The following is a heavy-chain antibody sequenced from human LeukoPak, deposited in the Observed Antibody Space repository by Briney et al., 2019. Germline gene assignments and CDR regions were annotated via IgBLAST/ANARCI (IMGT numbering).Heavy chain of an antibody. J-gene: IGHJ3*01. D-gene: IGHD2-2*03. CDR3: ARWIDGFDV. CDR2: IYSGGST. CDR1: GFTVRSNY. V-gene: IGHV3-53*01. Sequence: PGGSLRLSCAASGFTVRSNYMSWVRQAPGKGPEWVSVIYSGGSTYYADFVEGRFTISRDNAENSLYLQLNSLRDEDTAVYYCARWIDGFDVWGQGTMVTVSS.